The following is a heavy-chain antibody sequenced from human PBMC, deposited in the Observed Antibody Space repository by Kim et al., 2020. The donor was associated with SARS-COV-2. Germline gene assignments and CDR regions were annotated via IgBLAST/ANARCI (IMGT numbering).Heavy chain of an antibody. CDR3: ARGSYDILTGYYSYYYYYGMDV. D-gene: IGHD3-9*01. J-gene: IGHJ6*02. CDR1: GGSISSGGYY. CDR2: IYYSGST. V-gene: IGHV4-31*03. Sequence: SETLSLTCTVSGGSISSGGYYWSWIRQHPGKGLEWIGYIYYSGSTYYNPSLKSRVTISVDTSKNQFSLKLSSVTAADTAVYYCARGSYDILTGYYSYYYYYGMDVWGQGTTVTVSS.